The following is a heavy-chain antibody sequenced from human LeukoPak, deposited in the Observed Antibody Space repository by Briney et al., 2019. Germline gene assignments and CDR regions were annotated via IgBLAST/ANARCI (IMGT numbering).Heavy chain of an antibody. D-gene: IGHD3-10*01. CDR3: ARDTTKGYYGSGSYLY. V-gene: IGHV3-21*01. CDR1: GFTFSSYS. Sequence: KTGRSLRLSCAASGFTFSSYSMNWVRQAPGKGLEWVSSISSSSSYIYYADSVKGRFTISRDNAKNSLYLQMNSLRAEDTAVYYCARDTTKGYYGSGSYLYWGQGTLVTVSS. J-gene: IGHJ4*02. CDR2: ISSSSSYI.